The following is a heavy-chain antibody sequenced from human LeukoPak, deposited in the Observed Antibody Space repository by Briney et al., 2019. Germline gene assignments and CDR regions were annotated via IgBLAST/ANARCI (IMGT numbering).Heavy chain of an antibody. D-gene: IGHD3-22*01. Sequence: GGSLRLSCAASGFTFTSYAMSWVRQAPGKGLEWVSTISGSGGSTFYADSVKGRFTISRDSSKNTLYMQMNSLRVEDTAVYYCAKDSGWLVDYWGLGTLVTVSS. CDR2: ISGSGGST. CDR1: GFTFTSYA. V-gene: IGHV3-23*01. CDR3: AKDSGWLVDY. J-gene: IGHJ4*02.